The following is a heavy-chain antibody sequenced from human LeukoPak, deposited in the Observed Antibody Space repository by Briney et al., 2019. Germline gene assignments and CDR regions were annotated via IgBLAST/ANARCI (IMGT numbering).Heavy chain of an antibody. D-gene: IGHD3-10*01. CDR2: IKRDGSDK. J-gene: IGHJ4*02. V-gene: IGHV3-7*01. Sequence: PGGSLTLSCAASGFTYNSYRMSWAPQAPGKGLEWVANIKRDGSDKYYVDSEKGRFTISKDNAKNSLYLQMNSLRAEDTAVYYCARDYFASGNSVSDYWGQGTLVTGSS. CDR1: GFTYNSYR. CDR3: ARDYFASGNSVSDY.